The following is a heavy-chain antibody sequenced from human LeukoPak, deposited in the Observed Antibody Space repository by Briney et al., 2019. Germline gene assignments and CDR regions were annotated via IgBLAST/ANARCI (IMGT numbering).Heavy chain of an antibody. CDR3: ARDNFWSGYLPYYMDV. Sequence: GGSLRLSCAASGFTFDDYGMSWVRQAPGKGLEWVSGINWNGGSTGYADSVKGRFTISRDNAENSLYLQMNSLRAEDTALYYCARDNFWSGYLPYYMDVWGKGTTVTVSS. V-gene: IGHV3-20*04. D-gene: IGHD3-3*01. J-gene: IGHJ6*03. CDR1: GFTFDDYG. CDR2: INWNGGST.